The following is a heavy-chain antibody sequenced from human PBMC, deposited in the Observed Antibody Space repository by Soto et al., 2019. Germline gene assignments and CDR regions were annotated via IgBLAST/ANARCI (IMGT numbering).Heavy chain of an antibody. Sequence: QVELVESGGGVVQPGKSLRLSCVASGFSIRTYGMHWVRQAPGKGLEWVAVIWSDGSDQLYADSMKGRLTISRDNAKNTLYLQVTSLSADDTAAYFCATEPRMSSRGRGGMDVWGNGTTVIVSS. CDR1: GFSIRTYG. J-gene: IGHJ6*04. D-gene: IGHD3-10*01. CDR3: ATEPRMSSRGRGGMDV. V-gene: IGHV3-33*01. CDR2: IWSDGSDQ.